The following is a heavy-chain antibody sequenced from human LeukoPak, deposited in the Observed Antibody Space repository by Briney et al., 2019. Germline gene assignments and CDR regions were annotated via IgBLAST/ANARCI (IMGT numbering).Heavy chain of an antibody. CDR3: ARVPGDSSGYWFFYYYYYMDV. CDR1: GYTFTSYG. D-gene: IGHD3-22*01. CDR2: IGAYNGNT. V-gene: IGHV1-18*01. J-gene: IGHJ6*03. Sequence: ASVKVSCKASGYTFTSYGISWVRQAPGQGLEWMGWIGAYNGNTNYAQKLQGRVTMTTDTSTSTAYMELRSLRSDDTAVYYCARVPGDSSGYWFFYYYYYMDVWGKGTTVTVSS.